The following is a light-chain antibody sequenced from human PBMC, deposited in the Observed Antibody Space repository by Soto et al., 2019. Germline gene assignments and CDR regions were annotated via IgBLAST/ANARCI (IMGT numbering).Light chain of an antibody. CDR1: SSNIGAGHD. J-gene: IGLJ3*02. Sequence: QSVLTQPPSVSGAPGQRVTISCTGSSSNIGAGHDVHRYQQVPGTAPKLLVSGNTNRPSGVPDRFSGSNSGTSASLAITGLQAEDEADYYCQSFDSSLNGWVFGGGTKLTVL. V-gene: IGLV1-40*01. CDR3: QSFDSSLNGWV. CDR2: GNT.